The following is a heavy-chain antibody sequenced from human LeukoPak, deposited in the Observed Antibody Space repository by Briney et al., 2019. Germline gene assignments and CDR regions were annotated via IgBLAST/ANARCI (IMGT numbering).Heavy chain of an antibody. CDR1: GFTFSTYE. V-gene: IGHV3-48*03. D-gene: IGHD5-18*01. CDR3: ARGARGYTYGRFDY. Sequence: GGSLRLSCAASGFTFSTYEINGVRQAPGKGLEWLSYISSSGGTIYYADPVTGRSTISRDNDKNSLYLHMNSLRADDTAVYYCARGARGYTYGRFDYWGQGTLVTVSS. J-gene: IGHJ4*02. CDR2: ISSSGGTI.